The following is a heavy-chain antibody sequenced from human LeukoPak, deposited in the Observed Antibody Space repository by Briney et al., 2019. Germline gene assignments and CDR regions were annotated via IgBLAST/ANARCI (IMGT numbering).Heavy chain of an antibody. CDR3: ARLGDLIC. CDR1: GFTVCNFW. D-gene: IGHD3-16*01. V-gene: IGHV3-7*01. CDR2: IKQDGSEK. J-gene: IGHJ4*02. Sequence: PGGSLRLSCADSGFTVCNFWMTWVRQAPGKGLEWVASIKQDGSEKYYVDSVKGRFTISRDNAKTSLYLQMNSLRVEDTAVYYCARLGDLICWAQGTLVTVSS.